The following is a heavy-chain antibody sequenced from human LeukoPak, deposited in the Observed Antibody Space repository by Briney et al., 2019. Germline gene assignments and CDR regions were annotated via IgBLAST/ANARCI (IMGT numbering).Heavy chain of an antibody. CDR1: GGTFSSYA. J-gene: IGHJ4*02. D-gene: IGHD3-10*01. CDR2: IIPIFGTA. CDR3: ARAGGGYYGSGSYQIDY. Sequence: GASVKVSCKASGGTFSSYAISWVRQAPGQGLEWMGGIIPIFGTANYAQRFQGRVTITADKSTSTAYMELSSLRSEDTAVYYCARAGGGYYGSGSYQIDYWGQGTLVTVSS. V-gene: IGHV1-69*06.